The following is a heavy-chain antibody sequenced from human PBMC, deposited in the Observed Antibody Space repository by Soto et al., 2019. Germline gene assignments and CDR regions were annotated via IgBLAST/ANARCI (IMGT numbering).Heavy chain of an antibody. D-gene: IGHD6-13*01. Sequence: GWSRQPPGKGLEWIGSIYSIGSTYYNPSLKSRVTISVDTSKNQFSLKLSSVTAADTAVYYCRRSSRYSTDVWGQGTTVTVSS. V-gene: IGHV4-39*01. CDR3: RRSSRYSTDV. CDR2: IYSIGST. J-gene: IGHJ6*02.